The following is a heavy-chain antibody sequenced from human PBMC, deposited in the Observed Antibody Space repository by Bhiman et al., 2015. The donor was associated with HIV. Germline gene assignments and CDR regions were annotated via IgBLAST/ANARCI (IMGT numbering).Heavy chain of an antibody. V-gene: IGHV3-9*01. D-gene: IGHD3-10*01. CDR3: ARDQAREVNGMDV. Sequence: EVQLVEIGGGSVQPGRSLRLGCEASGFTFDNFAMHWVRQAPGKGLEWVSSISWNGDRKGYGDSVKGRFTISRDNAKNSLYLQMNSLRAEDTGVYNCARDQAREVNGMDVWGQGTTVTVSS. J-gene: IGHJ6*02. CDR1: GFTFDNFA. CDR2: ISWNGDRK.